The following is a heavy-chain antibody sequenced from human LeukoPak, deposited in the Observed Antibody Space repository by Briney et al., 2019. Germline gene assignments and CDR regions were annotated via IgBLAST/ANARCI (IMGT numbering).Heavy chain of an antibody. V-gene: IGHV3-23*01. CDR3: ASPGYDILTPLDY. CDR2: ISGSGGST. J-gene: IGHJ4*02. CDR1: GFTFSSYE. D-gene: IGHD3-9*01. Sequence: PGGSLRLSCAASGFTFSSYEMNWIRQAPGKGLEWVSAISGSGGSTYYADSVKGRFTISRDNSKNTLYLQMNSLRAEDTAVYYCASPGYDILTPLDYWGQGTLVTVSS.